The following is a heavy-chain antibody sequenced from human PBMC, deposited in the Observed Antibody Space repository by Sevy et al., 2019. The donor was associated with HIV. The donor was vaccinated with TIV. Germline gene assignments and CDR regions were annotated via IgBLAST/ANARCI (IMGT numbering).Heavy chain of an antibody. CDR1: GFTFSTYT. CDR2: ISSSSTYI. Sequence: GGSLRLSCAASGFTFSTYTMNWVRQAPGKGLEWVSSISSSSTYIYYADSVKGRFTISRDNAKRSLYLQMNSLRAEDTALYFCARGGVGTSLNYGRDSSWYYFDSWGQGTLVTVSS. D-gene: IGHD6-13*01. J-gene: IGHJ4*02. CDR3: ARGGVGTSLNYGRDSSWYYFDS. V-gene: IGHV3-21*01.